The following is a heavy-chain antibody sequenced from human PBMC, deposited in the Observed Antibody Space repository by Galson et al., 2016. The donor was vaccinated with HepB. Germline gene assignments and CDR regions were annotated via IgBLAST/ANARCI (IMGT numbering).Heavy chain of an antibody. Sequence: SLRLSCAASGFTFSAYTIHWVRQAPGKGLEWVALISKDGSVEYYADSVKGRFTITRDNSNNRVYLQMNSLRPEDTALYYCGRETPGNNPIDSWGRGTLVSVSS. CDR1: GFTFSAYT. CDR2: ISKDGSVE. D-gene: IGHD4-23*01. CDR3: GRETPGNNPIDS. V-gene: IGHV3-30*04. J-gene: IGHJ4*02.